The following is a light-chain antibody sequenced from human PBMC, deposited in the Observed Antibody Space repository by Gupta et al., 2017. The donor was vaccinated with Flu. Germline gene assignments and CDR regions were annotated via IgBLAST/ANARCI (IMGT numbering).Light chain of an antibody. V-gene: IGLV4-69*01. CDR3: QTWGTGIGV. CDR1: SGHSSYA. CDR2: LNSDGSH. Sequence: QLVLTQSPSASASLGASVKVTCTLSSGHSSYAIAWHQQQPEKGPRYLMTLNSDGSHTKGDEIPDRFSGSSSGAERYLTTSSLQSEDEADYYCQTWGTGIGVFGGGTKLTVL. J-gene: IGLJ3*02.